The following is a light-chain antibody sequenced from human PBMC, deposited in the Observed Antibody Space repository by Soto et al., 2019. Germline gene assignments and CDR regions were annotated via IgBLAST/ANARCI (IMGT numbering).Light chain of an antibody. CDR3: QQRSNWPST. CDR1: QSVSTNY. J-gene: IGKJ5*01. V-gene: IGKV3-11*01. CDR2: RTS. Sequence: ESVLTQSPSTVSLSPGERATLSCRASQSVSTNYLAWYQQKPGQAPRLLIYRTSNRATGIPARFSGSGSGTDFTLTITSLEPEDFAVYYCQQRSNWPSTSGQVRRLEIK.